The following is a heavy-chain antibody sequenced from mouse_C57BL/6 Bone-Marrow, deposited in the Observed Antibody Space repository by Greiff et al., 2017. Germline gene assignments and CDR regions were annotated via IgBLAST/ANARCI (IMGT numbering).Heavy chain of an antibody. D-gene: IGHD2-3*01. J-gene: IGHJ2*01. CDR2: IHPNSGST. CDR3: ARESGWLLRLDY. V-gene: IGHV1-64*01. Sequence: QVQLQQPGAELVKPGASVKLSCKASGYTFTSYWMHWVKQRPGQGLEWIGMIHPNSGSTNYNEKFKSKATLTVDKSSSTAYMKLSSLTSEDSAVYYCARESGWLLRLDYWGQGTTLTVSS. CDR1: GYTFTSYW.